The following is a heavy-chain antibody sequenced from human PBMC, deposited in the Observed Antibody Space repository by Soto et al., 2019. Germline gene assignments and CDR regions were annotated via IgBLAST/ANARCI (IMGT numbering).Heavy chain of an antibody. D-gene: IGHD6-6*01. CDR2: MKPSSGDT. J-gene: IGHJ4*02. Sequence: QVQLVQSGAEVWEPGASVKVSCKASGYTFTTYDINWVRQATGQGLEWMGWMKPSSGDTGYGQKFQGRVALTRDTSTSTAYMELSGLKSEDTAVYYCVALARWGQGTLVTVSS. V-gene: IGHV1-8*01. CDR1: GYTFTTYD. CDR3: VALAR.